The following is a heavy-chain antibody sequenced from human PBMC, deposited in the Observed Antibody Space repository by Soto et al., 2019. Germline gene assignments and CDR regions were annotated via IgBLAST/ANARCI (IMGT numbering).Heavy chain of an antibody. J-gene: IGHJ5*02. CDR2: INHSGST. CDR3: ARAGYCSGGSCYYGWFDP. D-gene: IGHD2-15*01. CDR1: GGSFSGYY. V-gene: IGHV4-34*01. Sequence: SETLSLTCAVYGGSFSGYYWSWIRQPPGKGLEWIGEINHSGSTNYNPSLKSRVTISVDTSKNQFSLKLSSVTAADTAVYYCARAGYCSGGSCYYGWFDPWGQGTLVTVSS.